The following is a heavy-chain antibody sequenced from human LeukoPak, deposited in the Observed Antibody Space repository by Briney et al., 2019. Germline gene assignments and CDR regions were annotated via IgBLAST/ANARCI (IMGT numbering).Heavy chain of an antibody. CDR3: ARDKYSSSWYGSYYYYYYMDV. J-gene: IGHJ6*03. D-gene: IGHD6-13*01. Sequence: GASVKVSCKASGYTFTNYGISWVRQAPGQGLEWMGWISANNGNRNYAQKLQGRVTMTTDTSTSTAYMELRSLRSDDTAVYYCARDKYSSSWYGSYYYYYYMDVWGKGTTVTISS. V-gene: IGHV1-18*01. CDR2: ISANNGNR. CDR1: GYTFTNYG.